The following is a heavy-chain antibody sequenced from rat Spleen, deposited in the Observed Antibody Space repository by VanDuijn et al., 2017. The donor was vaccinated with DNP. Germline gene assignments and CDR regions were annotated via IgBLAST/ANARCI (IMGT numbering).Heavy chain of an antibody. CDR3: AKPDD. Sequence: EVQLQESGSGLVKPSQSLSLTCSVTGYSITSNYWGWIRKFPGNKMEYIGHISYSGNTNYNPSLKSRISITRDTSKNHFFLHLNSVTTEDTATYYCAKPDDWGQGVMVAVSS. CDR2: ISYSGNT. CDR1: GYSITSNY. V-gene: IGHV3-1*01. J-gene: IGHJ2*01.